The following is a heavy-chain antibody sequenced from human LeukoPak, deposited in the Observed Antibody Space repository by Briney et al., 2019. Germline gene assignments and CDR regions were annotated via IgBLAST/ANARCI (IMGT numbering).Heavy chain of an antibody. Sequence: ASVKVSCKASGGTFSSYAISWVRQAPGQGLEWMGGIIPIFGTANYAQKFQGRVTITADKSTSTAYMELSSLRSEDTAVYYCAREPKLYSGYDYPSRPSGDDYWGQGTLVTASS. D-gene: IGHD5-12*01. V-gene: IGHV1-69*06. CDR2: IIPIFGTA. CDR1: GGTFSSYA. J-gene: IGHJ4*02. CDR3: AREPKLYSGYDYPSRPSGDDY.